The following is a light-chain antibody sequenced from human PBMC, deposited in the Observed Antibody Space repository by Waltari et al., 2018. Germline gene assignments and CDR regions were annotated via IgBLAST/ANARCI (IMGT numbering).Light chain of an antibody. Sequence: DVQMTQSPSTLSASVGDRVTITCRASQNVHYWLAWYQQKQGRAPKLLIDKASSLRSGVSSRFSGSGSGTDFTLTISSLQPDDFATYYCQQYNSQYRTFGGGTKIEIK. CDR1: QNVHYW. J-gene: IGKJ4*01. V-gene: IGKV1-5*03. CDR2: KAS. CDR3: QQYNSQYRT.